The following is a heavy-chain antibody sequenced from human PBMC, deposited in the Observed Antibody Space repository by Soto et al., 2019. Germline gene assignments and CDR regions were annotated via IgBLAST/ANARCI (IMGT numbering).Heavy chain of an antibody. V-gene: IGHV3-23*01. J-gene: IGHJ4*02. CDR2: IYAAGSSK. CDR1: GFIFSNYA. D-gene: IGHD3-10*01. CDR3: AKDLIRGDGYEDPDY. Sequence: GGSLRLSCAASGFIFSNYAMFWFRQAPGKGLEWVSTIYAAGSSKYYAGSLKGRFTISREKSRDTLFLQMDSLRAEDTAIYFCAKDLIRGDGYEDPDYWGQGTLVTVSS.